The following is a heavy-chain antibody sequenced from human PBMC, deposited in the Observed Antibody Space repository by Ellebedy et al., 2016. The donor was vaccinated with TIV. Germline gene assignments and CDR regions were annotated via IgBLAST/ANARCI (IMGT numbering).Heavy chain of an antibody. CDR1: GFTFDNFA. J-gene: IGHJ2*01. V-gene: IGHV3-23*01. D-gene: IGHD1-1*01. CDR2: ITGSGDRT. Sequence: PGGSLRLSCATSGFTFDNFAMRWFRQAPGKGLEWVSAITGSGDRTFYADSVKGRFTISRDNSRSTLYLQMNSLRAEDTAVYYCARRGSRYWHFDLWGRGTQVIVSS. CDR3: ARRGSRYWHFDL.